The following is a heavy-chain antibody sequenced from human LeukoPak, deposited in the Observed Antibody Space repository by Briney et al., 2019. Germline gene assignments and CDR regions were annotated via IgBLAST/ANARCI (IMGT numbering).Heavy chain of an antibody. J-gene: IGHJ4*02. D-gene: IGHD4-17*01. V-gene: IGHV3-30*18. CDR2: ILYDGSNK. CDR3: AKVIDYGDYSRYFDY. CDR1: GFTFSSYG. Sequence: GGSLRLSCAASGFTFSSYGMHWVRQAPGKGLEWVAVILYDGSNKYYADSVKGRFTISRDNSKNTLYLQMNSLRAEDTAVYYCAKVIDYGDYSRYFDYWGQGTLVTVSS.